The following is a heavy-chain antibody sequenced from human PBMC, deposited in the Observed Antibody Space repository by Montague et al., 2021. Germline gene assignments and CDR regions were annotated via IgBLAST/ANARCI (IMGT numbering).Heavy chain of an antibody. CDR2: IYYSGST. J-gene: IGHJ4*02. CDR1: GASINSNY. D-gene: IGHD5-24*01. Sequence: SETLSLTCAVSGASINSNYWCTLRQPPRKKLLWFVRIYYSGSTYYNPSLQNRVTISVDKSKNQFSLKLSSVTAADTAVYYCASSSGGGWLQSYFDYWGQGTLVTVSS. CDR3: ASSSGGGWLQSYFDY. V-gene: IGHV4-39*01.